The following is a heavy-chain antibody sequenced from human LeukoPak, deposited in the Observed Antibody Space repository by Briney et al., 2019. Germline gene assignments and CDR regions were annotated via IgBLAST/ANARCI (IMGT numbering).Heavy chain of an antibody. CDR2: ISAYNGDT. V-gene: IGHV1-18*01. D-gene: IGHD3-22*01. CDR3: ARHYYDSGGYNSAFDY. J-gene: IGHJ4*02. CDR1: GYTFSNYD. Sequence: ASVKVFCKAAGYTFSNYDITWVRQAPGQGLEWLGWISAYNGDTNYTQKLQGRVTMTTDTSTGTAYMELRSLRSDDTAVYYCARHYYDSGGYNSAFDYWGQGTLVTVSS.